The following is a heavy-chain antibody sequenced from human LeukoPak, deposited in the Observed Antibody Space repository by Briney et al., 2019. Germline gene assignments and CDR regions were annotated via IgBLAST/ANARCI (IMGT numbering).Heavy chain of an antibody. CDR3: AAARGMRYYFDY. Sequence: PSETLSLTCTVSGGSISSSSYYWGWIRQPPGKGLEWIGYIYYSLTTNYNPSLGSRVTISVDTSKNQFSLKLTSVTAADTAVYYCAAARGMRYYFDYWGQGTLFTVSS. CDR2: IYYSLTT. CDR1: GGSISSSSYY. V-gene: IGHV4-61*05. J-gene: IGHJ4*02. D-gene: IGHD3-10*01.